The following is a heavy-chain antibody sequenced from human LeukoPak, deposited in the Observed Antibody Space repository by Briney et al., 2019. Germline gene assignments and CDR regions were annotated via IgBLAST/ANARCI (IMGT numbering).Heavy chain of an antibody. J-gene: IGHJ6*02. CDR3: ARAMTTVTVYYYYYYGMDV. D-gene: IGHD4-17*01. V-gene: IGHV3-48*04. Sequence: GGSLRLSCAASGFTFSSYSMNWVRQAPGKGLEWVSYISSSSSTIYYADSVKGRFTISRDNAKNSLYLQMNSLRAEDTAVYYCARAMTTVTVYYYYYYGMDVWGQGTTVTVSS. CDR1: GFTFSSYS. CDR2: ISSSSSTI.